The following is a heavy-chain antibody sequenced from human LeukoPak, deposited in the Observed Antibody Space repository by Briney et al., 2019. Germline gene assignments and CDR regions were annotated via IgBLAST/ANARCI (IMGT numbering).Heavy chain of an antibody. CDR3: ARLEGPAYCGGDCYYFDY. CDR2: IDPSDSYT. CDR1: GYSFTSYW. V-gene: IGHV5-10-1*01. D-gene: IGHD2-21*02. Sequence: GESLKISCKGSGYSFTSYWISWVRQMPGKGLEWMGRIDPSDSYTNYSPSFQGHVTISADKSISTAYLQWSGLKASDTAMYYCARLEGPAYCGGDCYYFDYWGQGTLVTVSS. J-gene: IGHJ4*02.